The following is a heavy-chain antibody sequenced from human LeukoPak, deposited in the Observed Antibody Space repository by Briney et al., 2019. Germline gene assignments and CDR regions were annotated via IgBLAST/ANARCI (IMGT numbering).Heavy chain of an antibody. V-gene: IGHV3-21*01. J-gene: IGHJ4*02. CDR1: GFTFSRYP. CDR2: LSSGGGGT. CDR3: ERQSPAFDY. Sequence: GGSLRLSCAASGFTFSRYPMMWVRQAPGKGLEWVSTLSSGGGGTYYADSVKGRFTISRDDAKNSLYLQMDSLRAEDTAVYYCERQSPAFDYWGQGTLVTVSS.